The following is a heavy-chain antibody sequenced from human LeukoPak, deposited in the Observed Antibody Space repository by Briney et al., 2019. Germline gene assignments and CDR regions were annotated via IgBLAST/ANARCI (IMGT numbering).Heavy chain of an antibody. J-gene: IGHJ4*02. V-gene: IGHV4-34*01. Sequence: SETLSLTCAVYGGSFSGYFWSWIRQPPGKGLEWFGEVNHSGRTNYNPSLKSRVTISVDTSKNQFSLKLSSVTAADTAVYYCARQTRKVGATDYWGQGTLVTVSS. CDR3: ARQTRKVGATDY. D-gene: IGHD1-26*01. CDR2: VNHSGRT. CDR1: GGSFSGYF.